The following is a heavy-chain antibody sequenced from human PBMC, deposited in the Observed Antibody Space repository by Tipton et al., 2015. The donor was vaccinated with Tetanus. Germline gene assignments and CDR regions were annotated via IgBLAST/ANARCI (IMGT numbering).Heavy chain of an antibody. Sequence: SLRLSCAASGFTFRSYWMHWVRQPPGKGLVWVSRIKSDGSKTTYADSVKGRFTISRDNAKNTLYLEMNSLRAEDTAMYYCVRDRFGDNYDIPSNWFDPWGQGTLVTVSS. J-gene: IGHJ5*02. CDR3: VRDRFGDNYDIPSNWFDP. CDR2: IKSDGSKT. V-gene: IGHV3-74*01. D-gene: IGHD3-9*01. CDR1: GFTFRSYW.